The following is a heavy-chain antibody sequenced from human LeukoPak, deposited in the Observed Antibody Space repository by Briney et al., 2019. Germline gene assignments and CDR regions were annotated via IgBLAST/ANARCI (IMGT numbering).Heavy chain of an antibody. V-gene: IGHV3-7*03. Sequence: GGSLRLSCAASGFTFSRYWMSWVRQAPGKGLEWVANIKQDGSEKYYVDSVKGRFTISRDNAKNSLYLQMNSLRAEDTAVYYCARGFYVTAMLDYWGQGTLVTVSS. CDR3: ARGFYVTAMLDY. CDR1: GFTFSRYW. J-gene: IGHJ4*02. D-gene: IGHD5-18*01. CDR2: IKQDGSEK.